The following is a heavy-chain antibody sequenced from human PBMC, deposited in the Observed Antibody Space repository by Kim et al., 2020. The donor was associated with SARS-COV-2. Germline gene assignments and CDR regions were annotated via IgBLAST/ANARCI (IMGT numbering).Heavy chain of an antibody. D-gene: IGHD2-21*01. CDR2: ISGDGGST. Sequence: GGSLRLSCAASGFTFDDYAMHWVRQAPGKGLEWVSLISGDGGSTYYADSVKGRFTISRDNSKNSLYLQMNSLRTEDTALYYCAKDMVIGVVISWDAFDIWGQGTMVTVSS. V-gene: IGHV3-43*02. J-gene: IGHJ3*02. CDR3: AKDMVIGVVISWDAFDI. CDR1: GFTFDDYA.